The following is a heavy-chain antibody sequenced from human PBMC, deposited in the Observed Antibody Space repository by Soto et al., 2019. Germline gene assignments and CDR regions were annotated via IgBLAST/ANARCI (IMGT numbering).Heavy chain of an antibody. CDR3: AMDYGDRPEYFKH. V-gene: IGHV1-18*04. Sequence: QVQLVQSGPDLKRPGASMKVSCKASGYTFTSYGISWVRQAPGHGLEWMAWISPLKGRTQYSQKAQGRVTLSTDTSSNTAYIEMTTLRVDDTAVYYCAMDYGDRPEYFKHWGQGTLVTVS. J-gene: IGHJ1*01. D-gene: IGHD4-17*01. CDR2: ISPLKGRT. CDR1: GYTFTSYG.